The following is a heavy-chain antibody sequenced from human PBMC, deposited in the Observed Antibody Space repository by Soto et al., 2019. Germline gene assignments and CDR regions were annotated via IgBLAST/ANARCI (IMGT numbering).Heavy chain of an antibody. V-gene: IGHV4-31*03. Sequence: TYTVSAGLISRGGYYLSCIRQHPWKGLEWIGYIYYSGSTYYNPSLKSRVTISVDTSKNKFSLKMTYVNAADTAVYYCARTAYSSAPFDPWGQGTLLTVS. D-gene: IGHD6-25*01. CDR2: IYYSGST. CDR3: ARTAYSSAPFDP. J-gene: IGHJ5*02. CDR1: AGLISRGGYY.